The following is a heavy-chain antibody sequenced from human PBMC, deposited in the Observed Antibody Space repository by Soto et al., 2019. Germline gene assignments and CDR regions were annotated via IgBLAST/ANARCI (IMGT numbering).Heavy chain of an antibody. CDR3: ARDSTESGYFYYYYMDV. CDR2: IYYSGST. CDR1: GGSISSYY. Sequence: SETLSLTCTVSGGSISSYYWSWIRQPPGKGLEWIGYIYYSGSTNYNPSLKSRVTISVDTSKNQFSLKLGSVTAADTAVYYCARDSTESGYFYYYYMDVWGKGTTVTVSS. D-gene: IGHD3-3*01. V-gene: IGHV4-59*01. J-gene: IGHJ6*03.